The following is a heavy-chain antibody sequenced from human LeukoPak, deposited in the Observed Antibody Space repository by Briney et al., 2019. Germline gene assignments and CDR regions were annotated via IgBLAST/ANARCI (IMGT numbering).Heavy chain of an antibody. D-gene: IGHD1-1*01. Sequence: GSLRLSCAASGFTFSSYAMSWVRQAPGKGLEWVSAINGSGGSTYYADSVKGRFTISRDNSKNTLYLQMNSLRAEDTAIYFCAKSRSGSANWALQIFDNWGQGTLVTVSS. J-gene: IGHJ4*02. V-gene: IGHV3-23*01. CDR3: AKSRSGSANWALQIFDN. CDR1: GFTFSSYA. CDR2: INGSGGST.